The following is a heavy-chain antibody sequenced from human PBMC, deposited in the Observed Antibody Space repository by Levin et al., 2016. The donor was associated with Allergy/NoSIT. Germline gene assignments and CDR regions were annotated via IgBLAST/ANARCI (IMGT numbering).Heavy chain of an antibody. CDR2: ISSSSSYT. V-gene: IGHV3-11*06. CDR3: ARDFQPTEGAFDI. Sequence: WIRQPPGKGLEWVSYISSSSSYTNYADSVKGRFTISRDNAKNSLYLQMNSLRAEDTAVYYCARDFQPTEGAFDIWGQGTMVTVSS. D-gene: IGHD2-2*01. J-gene: IGHJ3*02.